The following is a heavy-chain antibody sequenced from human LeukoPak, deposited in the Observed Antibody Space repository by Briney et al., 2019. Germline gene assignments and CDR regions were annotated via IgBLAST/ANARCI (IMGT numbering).Heavy chain of an antibody. Sequence: GGSLRLSCAASGFTFSSYEMNWLRQAPGKGLEWVSYISSSGSTIYYADSVKGRFTISRDNSKNMLYLQIKSLGAEDTAIYYCAKLDGSGAGSSRPPIDYWGQGSLVTVSS. D-gene: IGHD3-10*01. V-gene: IGHV3-48*03. CDR3: AKLDGSGAGSSRPPIDY. J-gene: IGHJ4*02. CDR1: GFTFSSYE. CDR2: ISSSGSTI.